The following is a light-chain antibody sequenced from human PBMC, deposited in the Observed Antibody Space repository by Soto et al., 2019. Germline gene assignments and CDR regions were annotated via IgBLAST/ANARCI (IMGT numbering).Light chain of an antibody. V-gene: IGLV2-14*01. CDR1: SSDVGGYNY. CDR2: EVS. J-gene: IGLJ1*01. CDR3: SSYTSSSTPYV. Sequence: QSALTQPASVSGSPGQSITISCTGTSSDVGGYNYVSWYQQHPGKAPKLMIYEVSNRPSGVSNRFSGSKSGNTASLTISGLQAEDEAYYFCSSYTSSSTPYVFGTGTKLTVL.